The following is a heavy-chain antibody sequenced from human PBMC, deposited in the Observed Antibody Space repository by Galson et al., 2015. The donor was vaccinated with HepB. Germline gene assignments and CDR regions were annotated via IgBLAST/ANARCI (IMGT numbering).Heavy chain of an antibody. CDR1: GFTFSSYW. CDR2: IKQDGSEK. Sequence: SLRLSCAASGFTFSSYWMSWVRQAPGKGLEWVANIKQDGSEKYYVDSVKGRFTISRDNAKNSLYLQMNSLRAEDTAVYYCARAKADWNDPFDYWGQGTLVTVSS. J-gene: IGHJ4*02. CDR3: ARAKADWNDPFDY. D-gene: IGHD1-1*01. V-gene: IGHV3-7*03.